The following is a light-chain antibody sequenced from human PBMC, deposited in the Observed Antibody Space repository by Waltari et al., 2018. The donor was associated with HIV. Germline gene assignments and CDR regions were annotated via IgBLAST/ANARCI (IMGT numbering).Light chain of an antibody. CDR3: QQYNTWWT. J-gene: IGKJ1*01. CDR2: RAS. Sequence: IQMTQPPSTLSAYVGYRVTIPCRASQSTRRWLAWYQQKPGKAPKLLIYRASNLQNGLPSRFSGSGSGTEYTLTITSLQPDDIATYYCQQYNTWWTFGQGTKVEIK. CDR1: QSTRRW. V-gene: IGKV1-5*03.